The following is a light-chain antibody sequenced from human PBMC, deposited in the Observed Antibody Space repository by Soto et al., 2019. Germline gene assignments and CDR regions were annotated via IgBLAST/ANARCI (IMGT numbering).Light chain of an antibody. CDR1: QSISSW. CDR2: KAS. J-gene: IGKJ1*01. V-gene: IGKV1-5*03. Sequence: IQMTQSPSTLSASVGDRVTITCRASQSISSWLAWYQQKPGKAPKLLIYKASSLESGVPSRFSGSGSGTEFTLTISSLQPDDFATYYCLQYNSYSTFGEGTKVDIK. CDR3: LQYNSYST.